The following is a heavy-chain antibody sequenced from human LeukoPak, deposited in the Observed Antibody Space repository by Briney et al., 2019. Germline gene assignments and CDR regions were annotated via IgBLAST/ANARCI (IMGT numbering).Heavy chain of an antibody. CDR3: ARALPYYYDSSGYYRGGDAFDI. V-gene: IGHV3-23*01. J-gene: IGHJ3*02. D-gene: IGHD3-22*01. CDR1: GFTFSSYA. CDR2: ISNSDGNT. Sequence: GGSLRLSCIASGFTFSSYAMSWVRQAPGKGLEWASTISNSDGNTYYADSVKGRFTISRDNSKNTLYLQMNSLRAEDTSVYYCARALPYYYDSSGYYRGGDAFDIWGQGTMVTVSS.